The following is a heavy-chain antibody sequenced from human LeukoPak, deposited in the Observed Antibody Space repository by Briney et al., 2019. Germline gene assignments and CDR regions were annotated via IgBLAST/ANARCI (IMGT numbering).Heavy chain of an antibody. Sequence: ASVKVSCKASGGTFSSYAISWVRQAPGQGLEWMGGIIPIFGTANYAQKFQGRVTITTDESTSTAYMELSSLRSEDTAVYYCATPLEAVTAIFPQFDYWGQGTLVTVSS. J-gene: IGHJ4*02. V-gene: IGHV1-69*05. CDR3: ATPLEAVTAIFPQFDY. CDR1: GGTFSSYA. D-gene: IGHD2-21*02. CDR2: IIPIFGTA.